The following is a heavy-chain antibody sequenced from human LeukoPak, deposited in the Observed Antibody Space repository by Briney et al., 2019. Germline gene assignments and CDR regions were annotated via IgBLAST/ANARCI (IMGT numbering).Heavy chain of an antibody. Sequence: PGGSLRLSCAASGFTFSDYYMSWIRQAPGKGLEWVSYITSSGTTIYYADSVKGRFTISRDNAKNSLYLQMSSLRAEDTAVYYCARASTAVADYWFDPWGQGTLVTVSS. D-gene: IGHD6-19*01. CDR2: ITSSGTTI. J-gene: IGHJ5*02. CDR3: ARASTAVADYWFDP. CDR1: GFTFSDYY. V-gene: IGHV3-11*04.